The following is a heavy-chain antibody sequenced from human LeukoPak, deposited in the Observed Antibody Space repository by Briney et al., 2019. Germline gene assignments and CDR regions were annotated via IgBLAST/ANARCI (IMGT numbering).Heavy chain of an antibody. Sequence: HPGGSLRLSCAASGFTFSSYGMHWVRQAPGKGLEGVAFIRYDGSNKYYADSVKGRFTISRDNSKNTLYLQMNSLRAEDTAVYYCANCYSGSYDFDYWGQGTLVTVSS. CDR1: GFTFSSYG. V-gene: IGHV3-30*02. D-gene: IGHD1-26*01. CDR3: ANCYSGSYDFDY. J-gene: IGHJ4*02. CDR2: IRYDGSNK.